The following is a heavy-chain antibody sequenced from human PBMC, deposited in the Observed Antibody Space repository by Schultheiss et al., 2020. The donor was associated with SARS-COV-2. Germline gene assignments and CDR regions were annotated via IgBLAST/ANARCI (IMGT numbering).Heavy chain of an antibody. D-gene: IGHD5-18*01. Sequence: SETLSLTCTVSGGSISSGGYYWSWIRQHPGKGLEWLGYIYYSGSTYYNPSLKSLVTISVDTSKNQFSLKLSTVTAADTAVYYCARGGRGYGYYYYYAMDVWGQGTTVTVSS. V-gene: IGHV4-31*01. CDR1: GGSISSGGYY. CDR2: IYYSGST. CDR3: ARGGRGYGYYYYYAMDV. J-gene: IGHJ6*02.